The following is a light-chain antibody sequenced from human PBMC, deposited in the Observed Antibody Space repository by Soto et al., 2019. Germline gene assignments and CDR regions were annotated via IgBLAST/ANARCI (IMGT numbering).Light chain of an antibody. V-gene: IGLV2-14*01. CDR3: SSYTSSSTPYV. J-gene: IGLJ1*01. CDR1: SSDVGGYNY. CDR2: EVS. Sequence: QSALTQPASVSGSPGQSITISCTGTSSDVGGYNYVSWYQHHPGKAPKLMIYEVSNRPSGVSNRFSGSKSRNTASLTISGLQAEDEADYYCSSYTSSSTPYVFGTRTQLTVL.